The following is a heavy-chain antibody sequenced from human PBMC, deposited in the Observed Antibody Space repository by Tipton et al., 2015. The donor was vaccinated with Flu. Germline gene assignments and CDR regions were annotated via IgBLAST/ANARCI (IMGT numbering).Heavy chain of an antibody. J-gene: IGHJ4*02. CDR3: ARHTGDSVRGVIDY. Sequence: TLSLTCSVSGYSLRSTYYWGWVRRPPGKGLEWIGTIYHSGTTYYNPSLKSRLTISVDMSENQFSLKLSSVTAADTAVYYCARHTGDSVRGVIDYWGQGAPVTVSS. D-gene: IGHD3-10*02. V-gene: IGHV4-38-2*01. CDR2: IYHSGTT. CDR1: GYSLRSTYY.